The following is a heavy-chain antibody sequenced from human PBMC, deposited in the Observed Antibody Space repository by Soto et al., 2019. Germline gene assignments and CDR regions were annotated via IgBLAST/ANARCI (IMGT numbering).Heavy chain of an antibody. CDR1: GYSFTSYW. V-gene: IGHV5-10-1*01. CDR2: IDTSDSYT. D-gene: IGHD3-3*01. CDR3: ARRFPYDCWSGMYX. Sequence: RGEALKSSWKGSGYSFTSYWISWVRQMPGKGLEWMVRIDTSDSYTNYRPSFQGHVTISADKSISTAYLQWSSLKASDTAMYYCARRFPYDCWSGMYXWGQGTTVTVS. J-gene: IGHJ6*02.